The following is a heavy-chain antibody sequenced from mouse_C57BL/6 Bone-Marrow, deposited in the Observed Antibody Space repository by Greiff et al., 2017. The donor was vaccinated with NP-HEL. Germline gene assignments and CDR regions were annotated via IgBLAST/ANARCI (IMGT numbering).Heavy chain of an antibody. V-gene: IGHV14-4*01. J-gene: IGHJ2*01. CDR1: GFNIKDDY. CDR2: IDPENGDT. D-gene: IGHD1-1*01. Sequence: EVHLVESGAELVRPGASVKLSCTASGFNIKDDYMHWVKQRPEQGLEWIGWIDPENGDTEYASKFQGKATITADTSSNTAYLQLSSLTSEDTAVYYCTTYYYGSSLDYWGQGTTLTVSS. CDR3: TTYYYGSSLDY.